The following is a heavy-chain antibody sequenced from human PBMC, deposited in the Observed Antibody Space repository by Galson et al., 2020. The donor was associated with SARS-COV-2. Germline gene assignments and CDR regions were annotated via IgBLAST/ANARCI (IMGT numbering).Heavy chain of an antibody. D-gene: IGHD3-10*01. CDR3: ARDLVNPLTLARGYGVDV. Sequence: GGSLRLSCAASGVTFSSSGMHWVRQAPGKGLEWVTFISHDGSKYYADSVKGRFTISWDNSKNTLYLQMNSLRPEDTAVFYCARDLVNPLTLARGYGVDVWGQGTTVSVSS. V-gene: IGHV3-30*03. J-gene: IGHJ6*02. CDR1: GVTFSSSG. CDR2: ISHDGSK.